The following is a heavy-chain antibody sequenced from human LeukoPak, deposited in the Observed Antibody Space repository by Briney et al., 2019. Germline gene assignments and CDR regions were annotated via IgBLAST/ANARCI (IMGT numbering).Heavy chain of an antibody. CDR2: IKQDESEI. D-gene: IGHD6-19*01. Sequence: PGGSLRLSRVASGFTLSSHWMHWVRQAPGKGLEWVANIKQDESEIYYVDSVKGRFTISRDNAENSLYLQMNSLRAEDTAVYYCARDIGAWSAYWGQGTLVTVSS. J-gene: IGHJ4*02. CDR1: GFTLSSHW. CDR3: ARDIGAWSAY. V-gene: IGHV3-7*01.